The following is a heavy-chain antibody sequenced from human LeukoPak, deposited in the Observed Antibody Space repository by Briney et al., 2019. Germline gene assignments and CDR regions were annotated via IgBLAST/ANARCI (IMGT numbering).Heavy chain of an antibody. V-gene: IGHV3-48*03. CDR3: ARDNYDTGGYYFD. D-gene: IGHD3-22*01. CDR2: ISSGGDTT. J-gene: IGHJ4*02. CDR1: GFTFSSYE. Sequence: PGGSLRLSCAASGFTFSSYEMNWVRQAPGKGLDWVSYISSGGDTTYYADSVKGRFTISRDNAKNSLYLRMNSLRAEDTAVYYCARDNYDTGGYYFDWGQGTLVTVSS.